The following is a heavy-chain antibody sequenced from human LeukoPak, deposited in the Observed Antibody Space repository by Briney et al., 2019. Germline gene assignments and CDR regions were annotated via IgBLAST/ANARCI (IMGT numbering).Heavy chain of an antibody. Sequence: SVKVSCKASGGTFSSYAISWVRQAPGQGLEWMGGIIPIFGTANYAQKFQGRVTMTEDTSTDTAYMELSSLRSEDTAVYYCAIFGGNPLNWFSPWGQGTLVIVSS. CDR1: GGTFSSYA. V-gene: IGHV1-69*06. J-gene: IGHJ5*02. D-gene: IGHD4-23*01. CDR3: AIFGGNPLNWFSP. CDR2: IIPIFGTA.